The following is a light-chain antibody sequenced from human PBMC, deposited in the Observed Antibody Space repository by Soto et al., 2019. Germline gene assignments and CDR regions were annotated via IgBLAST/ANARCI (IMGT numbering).Light chain of an antibody. V-gene: IGKV3-11*01. CDR2: DAS. CDR1: QSIGNY. CDR3: QQRSNWPVT. J-gene: IGKJ5*01. Sequence: ESVLTQSPATLSLSPGERATLSCRASQSIGNYLGWYQQKPGQAPRLLIYDASSRATGIPARFSGSGSGTDFTLTISSLEPEDFAIYYCQQRSNWPVTFGLGTRLEIK.